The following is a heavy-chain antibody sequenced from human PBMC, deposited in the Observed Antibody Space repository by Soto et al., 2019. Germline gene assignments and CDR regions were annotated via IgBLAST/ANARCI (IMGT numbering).Heavy chain of an antibody. D-gene: IGHD6-13*01. CDR2: IIPMLGIT. Sequence: QVQLVQSGAEVKKPGSSVKVSCKASGGTFSSNTISWVRQAPGQGLEWMGRIIPMLGITNDAQKFQCRVTLTADKSTSTAYMELNSLKSEYKAVYSSARAPYRSSWYDLAYCGQGTLVNVSS. CDR3: ARAPYRSSWYDLAY. J-gene: IGHJ4*02. CDR1: GGTFSSNT. V-gene: IGHV1-69*02.